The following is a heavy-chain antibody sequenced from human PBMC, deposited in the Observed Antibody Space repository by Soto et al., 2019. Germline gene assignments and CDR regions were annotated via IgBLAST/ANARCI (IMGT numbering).Heavy chain of an antibody. CDR2: IIPVSGVP. CDR1: GGTFDSFT. CDR3: ARDSRTATLVF. D-gene: IGHD2-2*01. Sequence: QVQLVQSGAEVKQPGSSVKVSCTISGGTFDSFTISWVRQAPGQGFEWMGGIIPVSGVPSYSSHFQGRITITADASTRTAYMDLSGLKFEDTAVYFCARDSRTATLVFWGQGTLVSVS. V-gene: IGHV1-69*01. J-gene: IGHJ4*02.